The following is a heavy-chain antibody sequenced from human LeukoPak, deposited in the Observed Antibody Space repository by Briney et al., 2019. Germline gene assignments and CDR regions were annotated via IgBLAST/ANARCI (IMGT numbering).Heavy chain of an antibody. CDR1: GFTFSSYA. CDR2: ISGSGGST. J-gene: IGHJ4*02. Sequence: PGGSLRLSCAASGFTFSSYAMSWVRQAPGKGLEWVSAISGSGGSTYYADSVKGRFTISKDNSKNTLYLQMNSLRAEDTAVYYCAKDQGRYSSSWYYFDYWGQGTLVTVSS. V-gene: IGHV3-23*01. CDR3: AKDQGRYSSSWYYFDY. D-gene: IGHD6-13*01.